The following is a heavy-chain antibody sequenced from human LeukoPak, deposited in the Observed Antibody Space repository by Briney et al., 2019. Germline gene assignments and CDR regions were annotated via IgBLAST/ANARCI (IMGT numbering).Heavy chain of an antibody. J-gene: IGHJ6*02. Sequence: GGSLRLSCAASGFTFSSYAMHWVRQAPGKGLEYVSAISSNGGRTYYANSVKGRFTISRDNSKNTLYLQMNSLRAEDTAVYYCAFPSSSWYVLPLYYYYGMDVWGQGTTVTVSS. D-gene: IGHD6-13*01. CDR1: GFTFSSYA. CDR2: ISSNGGRT. V-gene: IGHV3-64*01. CDR3: AFPSSSWYVLPLYYYYGMDV.